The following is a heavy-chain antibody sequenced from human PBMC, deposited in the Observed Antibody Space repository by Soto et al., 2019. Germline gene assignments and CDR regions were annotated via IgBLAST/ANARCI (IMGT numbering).Heavy chain of an antibody. CDR2: INSDGGDT. CDR1: GFTFTTYW. Sequence: EVQLVESGGGLVQPGGSLRLSCAASGFTFTTYWMHWVRQTPGKGLVWVSRINSDGGDTSYADSVKCRFTISRDNAKNALDLQMNSLRAEDAAVYYCASTITMVRGHGMDVWGQGTTVTVSS. CDR3: ASTITMVRGHGMDV. J-gene: IGHJ6*02. V-gene: IGHV3-74*01. D-gene: IGHD3-10*01.